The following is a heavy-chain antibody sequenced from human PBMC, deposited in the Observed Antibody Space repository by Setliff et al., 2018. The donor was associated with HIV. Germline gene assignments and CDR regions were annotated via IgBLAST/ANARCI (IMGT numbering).Heavy chain of an antibody. V-gene: IGHV1-18*04. J-gene: IGHJ4*02. D-gene: IGHD2-15*01. Sequence: GASVKVSCKSSGYTFTGSFMHWVRQAPGQGLEWMGWISAYNGNTNYAQKFQGRVTMTTDTSTSTASMELRSLTSDDKAVYYCARDPPVVVRHLFDLWGQGTLVTVSS. CDR2: ISAYNGNT. CDR3: ARDPPVVVRHLFDL. CDR1: GYTFTGSF.